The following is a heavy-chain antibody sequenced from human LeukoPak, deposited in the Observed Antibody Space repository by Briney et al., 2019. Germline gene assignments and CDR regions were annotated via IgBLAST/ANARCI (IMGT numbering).Heavy chain of an antibody. CDR3: ARALGDFDSYYFDY. CDR2: ISWNSGSI. J-gene: IGHJ4*02. CDR1: GFTFDDYA. Sequence: GGSLRLSCAASGFTFDDYAMHWVRQAPGKGLEWVSDISWNSGSIGYADSVKGRFTISRDNAKNSLYLQMNSLRAEDTALYYCARALGDFDSYYFDYWGQGTLVTVSS. V-gene: IGHV3-9*01. D-gene: IGHD2-21*01.